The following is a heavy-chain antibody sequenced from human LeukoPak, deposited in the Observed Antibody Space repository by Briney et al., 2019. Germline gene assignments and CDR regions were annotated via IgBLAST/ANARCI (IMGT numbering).Heavy chain of an antibody. Sequence: QPGGSLRLSCAASGFTFSNYNINWVRQAPGKGLEWVSYISSSSSNIFNANSVEGRFSISRDNAKNSLFLQMNSLRADDTAVYYCARGSRFGVVGRDAFDIWGQGTMVTVSS. CDR3: ARGSRFGVVGRDAFDI. V-gene: IGHV3-48*01. D-gene: IGHD3-3*01. J-gene: IGHJ3*02. CDR2: ISSSSSNI. CDR1: GFTFSNYN.